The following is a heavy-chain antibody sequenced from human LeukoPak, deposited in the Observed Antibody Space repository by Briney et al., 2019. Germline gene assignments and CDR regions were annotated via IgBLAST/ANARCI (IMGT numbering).Heavy chain of an antibody. V-gene: IGHV1-69*04. CDR1: GDTLTTHP. CDR2: ITPIFNKA. Sequence: ASVRVSCKASGDTLTTHPISWVRQARGQGPEWMGRITPIFNKAYYAPNFQGRVSFTVDRSTSTAYMEVHSLRSEDTAMYYCAREYPQGVVRGMSSAFDIWGQGTMVTVTS. J-gene: IGHJ3*02. D-gene: IGHD3-10*02. CDR3: AREYPQGVVRGMSSAFDI.